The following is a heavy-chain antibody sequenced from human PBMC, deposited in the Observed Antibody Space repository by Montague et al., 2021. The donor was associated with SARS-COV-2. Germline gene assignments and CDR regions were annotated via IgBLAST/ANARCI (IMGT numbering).Heavy chain of an antibody. V-gene: IGHV4-4*07. CDR3: ASGKYYDFWSGYYSHDYVSGMDV. CDR2: IHTSGST. Sequence: SETLSLTCTVSGGSISSYYWSWIRQSAGKGLEWIGRIHTSGSTXXXPSXXXRVTMSVDTPKNQFSLKLSSVTAADTAVYYCASGKYYDFWSGYYSHDYVSGMDVWGQGTTVTGSS. D-gene: IGHD3-3*01. CDR1: GGSISSYY. J-gene: IGHJ6*02.